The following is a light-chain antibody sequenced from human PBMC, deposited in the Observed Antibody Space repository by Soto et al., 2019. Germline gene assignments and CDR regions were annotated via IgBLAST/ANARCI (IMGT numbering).Light chain of an antibody. CDR1: SNDVGIYNY. Sequence: QSVLTQPASVSGSPGQSITISCTGTSNDVGIYNYVSWYQHHPGKAPKLIIYDVSYRPSGVSNRFSGSKSGNTASLTISGLQSEDEADYYCSSYTTGSTVVFGGGTKVTVL. CDR3: SSYTTGSTVV. V-gene: IGLV2-14*03. J-gene: IGLJ2*01. CDR2: DVS.